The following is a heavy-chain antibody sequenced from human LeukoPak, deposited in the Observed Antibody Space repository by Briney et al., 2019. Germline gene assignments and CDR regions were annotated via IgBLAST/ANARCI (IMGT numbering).Heavy chain of an antibody. Sequence: SETLSLTCTVSGGSISSYYWSWVRQPAGKGLEWIGRIYTSGNTNYNPSLKGRVTMSVDTSKNQFSLKLSSVTAADTAVYYCARHIKLWFGDPDAFDIWGQGTMVTVSS. V-gene: IGHV4-4*07. CDR3: ARHIKLWFGDPDAFDI. J-gene: IGHJ3*02. CDR1: GGSISSYY. CDR2: IYTSGNT. D-gene: IGHD3-10*01.